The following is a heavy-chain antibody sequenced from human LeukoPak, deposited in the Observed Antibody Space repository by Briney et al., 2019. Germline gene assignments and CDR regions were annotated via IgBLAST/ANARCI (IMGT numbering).Heavy chain of an antibody. J-gene: IGHJ4*02. V-gene: IGHV5-51*01. CDR1: GYTITNFW. CDR2: IHPGDSDA. D-gene: IGHD2-2*01. Sequence: GESLKISCKGSGYTITNFWIGWVRQMPGKGLEWMGIIHPGDSDARYSPSFQGQVTISADKSISTAYLQWSSLKASDTAIYYCARRYCSSTSCPLYYFDYWGQGTLVTVSS. CDR3: ARRYCSSTSCPLYYFDY.